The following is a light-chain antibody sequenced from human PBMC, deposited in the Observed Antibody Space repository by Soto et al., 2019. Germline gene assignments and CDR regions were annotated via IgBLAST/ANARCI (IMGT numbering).Light chain of an antibody. CDR1: QGIGVT. Sequence: EIVMTQSPATLSVSRGERATLSCRASQGIGVTLAWYQQKPGQTPRLLIYNAVTRATGVPARFSGSGSGTDFTLTINSLQSEDFAVYYCQRYNDWPLTLGGGTKVDIK. J-gene: IGKJ4*01. CDR2: NAV. V-gene: IGKV3-15*01. CDR3: QRYNDWPLT.